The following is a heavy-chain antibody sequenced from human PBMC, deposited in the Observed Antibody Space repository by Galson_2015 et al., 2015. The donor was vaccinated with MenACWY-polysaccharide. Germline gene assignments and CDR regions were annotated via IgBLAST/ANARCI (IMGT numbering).Heavy chain of an antibody. Sequence: SLRLSCAASGFTFSNFWMSWVRQAPGKELEWVASIKQDGSEKYLVDSVKGRFTISRDNAENSLCLQMNSLRAEDTAVYYCARERWVLGVFFCQWGQGALVTVSS. CDR1: GFTFSNFW. V-gene: IGHV3-7*01. J-gene: IGHJ4*02. CDR2: IKQDGSEK. D-gene: IGHD3-10*01. CDR3: ARERWVLGVFFCQ.